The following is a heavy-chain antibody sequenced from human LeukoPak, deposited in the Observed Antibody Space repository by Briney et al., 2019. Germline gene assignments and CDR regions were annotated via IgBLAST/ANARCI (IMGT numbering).Heavy chain of an antibody. V-gene: IGHV4-61*01. D-gene: IGHD3-22*01. Sequence: SETLSLTCTVSGGSVSSGSYYWSWIRQPPGKGLECIGYIYYSGSTNYNPSLKSRVTISVDTSKNQFSLKLSSVTAADTAVYYCARETYYYDSSGYRFDYWGQGTLVTVSS. CDR1: GGSVSSGSYY. CDR2: IYYSGST. CDR3: ARETYYYDSSGYRFDY. J-gene: IGHJ4*02.